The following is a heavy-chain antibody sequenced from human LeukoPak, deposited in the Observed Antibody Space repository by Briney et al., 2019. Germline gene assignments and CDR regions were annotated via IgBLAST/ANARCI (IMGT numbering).Heavy chain of an antibody. V-gene: IGHV3-43*02. CDR2: ISGDGGST. CDR1: GCTFYDYA. J-gene: IGHJ4*02. CDR3: AKVGILTGYWTFDY. Sequence: GGSLRLSCAASGCTFYDYAMHWVRQAPGKGLEWVSLISGDGGSTYYADSVKGRFTISRDNSKNSLYLQMNNLRTQDTALYYCAKVGILTGYWTFDYWGQGTLVTVSS. D-gene: IGHD3-9*01.